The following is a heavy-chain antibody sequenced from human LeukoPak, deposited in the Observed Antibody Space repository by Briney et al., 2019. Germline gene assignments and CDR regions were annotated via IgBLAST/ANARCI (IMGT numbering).Heavy chain of an antibody. CDR1: GGSVSDYY. D-gene: IGHD3-9*01. V-gene: IGHV4-59*02. CDR3: AKDGGEYYDILTGYYPRLYYMDV. J-gene: IGHJ6*03. CDR2: IYHTGST. Sequence: SETLSLTCTISGGSVSDYYWSWIRQSPGKGLEWIGYIYHTGSTSYSPSLKSRVTISADTSQNQFSLKLSSVTAADTAVYYCAKDGGEYYDILTGYYPRLYYMDVWGKGTTVTISS.